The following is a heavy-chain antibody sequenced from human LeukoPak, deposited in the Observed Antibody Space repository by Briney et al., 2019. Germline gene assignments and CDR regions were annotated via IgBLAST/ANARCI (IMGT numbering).Heavy chain of an antibody. CDR3: ARENDFWSGYFKVWFDP. Sequence: SVKVSCKASGGTFSSYAISWVRQAPGQGLEWMGGIIPIFGTANYAQKFQGRVTITADESTSTAYMELSSLRSEDTAVYYCARENDFWSGYFKVWFDPWGQGTLVTVSS. D-gene: IGHD3-3*01. V-gene: IGHV1-69*01. J-gene: IGHJ5*02. CDR1: GGTFSSYA. CDR2: IIPIFGTA.